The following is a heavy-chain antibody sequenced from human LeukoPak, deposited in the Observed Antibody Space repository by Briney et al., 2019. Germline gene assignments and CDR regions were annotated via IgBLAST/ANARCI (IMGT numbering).Heavy chain of an antibody. CDR2: IRYDGSNK. J-gene: IGHJ4*02. CDR3: ARGATIAAAGTR. D-gene: IGHD6-13*01. V-gene: IGHV3-30*02. CDR1: GFTFSSYG. Sequence: GGSLRLSCAASGFTFSSYGMHWVRQAPGKGLEWVAFIRYDGSNKYYADSVKGRFTISRDNSKNTLYLQMNSLRAEDTAVYYCARGATIAAAGTRWGQGTLVTVSS.